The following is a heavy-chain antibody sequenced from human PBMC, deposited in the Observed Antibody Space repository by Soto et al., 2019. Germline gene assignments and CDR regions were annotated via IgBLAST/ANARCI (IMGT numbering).Heavy chain of an antibody. D-gene: IGHD4-4*01. V-gene: IGHV1-18*01. Sequence: QVQLVQSGAEVKRPGASVKVSCKTSGYTFNTYGITWVRQAPGQGLEWMGWISGYSGHTKYAEKVQGRVTMTTDPFTSTGYMELSRLTYEDTAVYYCAREGLYSNYGEYFHHWGQGTLVTVSS. CDR3: AREGLYSNYGEYFHH. J-gene: IGHJ1*01. CDR2: ISGYSGHT. CDR1: GYTFNTYG.